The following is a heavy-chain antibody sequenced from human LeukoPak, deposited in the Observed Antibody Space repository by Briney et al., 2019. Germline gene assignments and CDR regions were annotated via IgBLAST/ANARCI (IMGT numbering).Heavy chain of an antibody. CDR2: ISYDGSNK. D-gene: IGHD6-13*01. V-gene: IGHV3-30*18. Sequence: PGGSLRLSCAASGFTFSSYGMHWVRQAPGKGLEWVAVISYDGSNKYYADSVKGRFTISRDNSKNTLYLQMNSLRAEDTAVCYCAKSAAAGGGFDYWGQGTLVTVSS. CDR1: GFTFSSYG. J-gene: IGHJ4*02. CDR3: AKSAAAGGGFDY.